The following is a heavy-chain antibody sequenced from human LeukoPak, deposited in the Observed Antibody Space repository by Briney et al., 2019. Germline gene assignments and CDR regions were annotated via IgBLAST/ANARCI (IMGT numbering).Heavy chain of an antibody. Sequence: ASVKVSCKASGGTFSSYAISWVRQAPGQGLEWMGWISAYNGNTNYAQKLQGRVTMTTDTSTSTAYMELRSLRSDDTAVYYCARVGGAGSGSYVDYWGQGTLVTVSS. V-gene: IGHV1-18*01. CDR1: GGTFSSYA. CDR2: ISAYNGNT. J-gene: IGHJ4*02. D-gene: IGHD3-10*01. CDR3: ARVGGAGSGSYVDY.